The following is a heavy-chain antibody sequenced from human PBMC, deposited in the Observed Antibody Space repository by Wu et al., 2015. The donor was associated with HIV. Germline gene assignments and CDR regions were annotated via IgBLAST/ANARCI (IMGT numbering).Heavy chain of an antibody. V-gene: IGHV1-2*02. J-gene: IGHJ5*02. CDR2: INPNSGGT. CDR3: AREPRRYYDFGWSIALDP. CDR1: GYTFTGYY. D-gene: IGHD3-3*01. Sequence: QVQLVQSGAEVKKPGASVKVSCKASGYTFTGYYMHWVRQAPGQGLEWMGWINPNSGGTNYAQKFQGRVTMTRDTSISTAYMELSRLRSDDTAVYYCAREPRRYYDFGWSIALDPWGQGTLVTVSS.